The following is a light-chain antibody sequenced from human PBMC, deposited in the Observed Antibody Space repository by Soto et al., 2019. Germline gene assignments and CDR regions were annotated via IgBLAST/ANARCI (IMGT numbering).Light chain of an antibody. CDR2: KAS. J-gene: IGKJ1*01. V-gene: IGKV1-5*03. Sequence: DIQMTQSPSTLSAFVGDRVTITCRASQSISTWLAWYQQKPGKVPKLLIFKASSLQSGVPSRFSDSGSGTEFTLTISSLQPDDFATYYCQQYSSYWTFAQGTKVDI. CDR3: QQYSSYWT. CDR1: QSISTW.